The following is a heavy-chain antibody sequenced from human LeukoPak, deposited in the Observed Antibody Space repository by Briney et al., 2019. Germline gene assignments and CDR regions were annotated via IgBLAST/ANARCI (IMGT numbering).Heavy chain of an antibody. CDR1: GGSIRSYY. CDR3: ARVRALSYYDSSGDLYYFDY. J-gene: IGHJ4*02. V-gene: IGHV4-59*01. Sequence: SETLSLTCTVSGGSIRSYYWSWIRQPPGKGLEWIGHMYYSGSTNYNPSLKSRGTISVDTSKNQFSLKLSSVTAADTAVYYCARVRALSYYDSSGDLYYFDYWGQGTLVTVSS. CDR2: MYYSGST. D-gene: IGHD3-22*01.